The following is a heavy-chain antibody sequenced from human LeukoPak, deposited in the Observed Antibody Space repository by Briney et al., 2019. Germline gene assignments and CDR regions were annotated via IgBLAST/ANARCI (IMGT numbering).Heavy chain of an antibody. V-gene: IGHV3-33*01. J-gene: IGHJ4*02. CDR1: GFTFSSYG. D-gene: IGHD3-10*01. Sequence: GGSLRLSCAASGFTFSSYGMHWVHQAPGKGLEWVAVIWYDGSNKYYADSVKGRFTISRDNSKNTLYLQMNSLRAEDTAVYYCARPPPMVRGVPIDWGQGTLVTVSS. CDR2: IWYDGSNK. CDR3: ARPPPMVRGVPID.